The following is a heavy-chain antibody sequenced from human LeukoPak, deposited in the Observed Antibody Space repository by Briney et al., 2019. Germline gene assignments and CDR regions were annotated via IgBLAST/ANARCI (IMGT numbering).Heavy chain of an antibody. Sequence: SVKVSCKASGGTISSYAISWVRQAPGQGLEWMGRIIPIFGTANYAQKFQGRVTITTDKSTSTAYMDLSSLRSEDTAVYYCARAPRSYALYSGSYWSAFDIWGQGTMVTVSS. CDR1: GGTISSYA. D-gene: IGHD1-26*01. CDR2: IIPIFGTA. CDR3: ARAPRSYALYSGSYWSAFDI. J-gene: IGHJ3*02. V-gene: IGHV1-69*05.